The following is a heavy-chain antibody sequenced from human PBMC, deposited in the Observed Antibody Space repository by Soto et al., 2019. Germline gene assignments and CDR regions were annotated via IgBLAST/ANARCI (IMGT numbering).Heavy chain of an antibody. Sequence: PSETLSLTCTVSGGSISSGGYYWSWIRQHPGKGLEWIGYIYYSGSTYYNPSLKSRVTISVDTSKNQFSLKLSSVTAADTAVYYCARAADILTGYRLDVLGQGTTVTVS. CDR3: ARAADILTGYRLDV. CDR2: IYYSGST. J-gene: IGHJ6*02. D-gene: IGHD3-9*01. CDR1: GGSISSGGYY. V-gene: IGHV4-31*03.